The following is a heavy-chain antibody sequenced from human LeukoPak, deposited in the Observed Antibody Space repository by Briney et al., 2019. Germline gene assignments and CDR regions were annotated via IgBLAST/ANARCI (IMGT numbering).Heavy chain of an antibody. V-gene: IGHV1-3*01. D-gene: IGHD5-24*01. J-gene: IGHJ6*02. CDR1: GYTFTSYG. Sequence: ASVKVSCKASGYTFTSYGISWVRQAPGQRLEWMGWINAGNGNTKYSQKFQGRVTITRDTSASTAYMKLSSLRSEDTAVYYCASTVMATVNRGYYYGMDVWGQGTTVTVSS. CDR3: ASTVMATVNRGYYYGMDV. CDR2: INAGNGNT.